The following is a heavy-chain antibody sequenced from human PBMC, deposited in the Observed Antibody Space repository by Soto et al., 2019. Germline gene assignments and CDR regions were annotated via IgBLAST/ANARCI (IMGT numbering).Heavy chain of an antibody. D-gene: IGHD2-21*01. J-gene: IGHJ6*02. CDR3: ARDVFCGGAPACPDMDV. CDR2: ISGYNGNT. CDR1: GYTFSGYS. V-gene: IGHV1-18*04. Sequence: QVVLEQSGGEVKKPGASVKVSCKASGYTFSGYSITWVRQAPGQGLEWMGRISGYNGNTNYARTLRDRLTLTTDTSTSTAYTELRSLTSDDTAVYYCARDVFCGGAPACPDMDVWGQGTTVTVSS.